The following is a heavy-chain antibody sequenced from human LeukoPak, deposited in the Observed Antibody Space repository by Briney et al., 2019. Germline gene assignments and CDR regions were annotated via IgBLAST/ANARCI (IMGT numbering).Heavy chain of an antibody. D-gene: IGHD6-13*01. J-gene: IGHJ4*02. V-gene: IGHV4-39*07. CDR3: ARDRQRLVRGDYFDY. CDR1: GGSISSGSYY. Sequence: SETLSLTCTVSGGSISSGSYYWVWIRQPPGKGLEWIGSIYYSGSTYYKPSPKSRVTISVDTSKNQFSLKLSSVTAADTAVYYCARDRQRLVRGDYFDYWGQGTLVTVSS. CDR2: IYYSGST.